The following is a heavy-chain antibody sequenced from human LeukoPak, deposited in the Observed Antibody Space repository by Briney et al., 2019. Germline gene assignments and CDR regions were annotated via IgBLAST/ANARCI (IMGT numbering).Heavy chain of an antibody. CDR2: ISGSGGST. CDR1: GFTFSSYA. J-gene: IGHJ4*02. CDR3: ARDWSITIVFDY. V-gene: IGHV3-23*01. Sequence: GGSLRLSCAASGFTFSSYAMSWDRQAPGKGLEWVSAISGSGGSTYYADSVKGRFTISRDNAKNSLYLQMNSLRAEDTAVYYCARDWSITIVFDYWGQGTLVTVSS. D-gene: IGHD3-3*01.